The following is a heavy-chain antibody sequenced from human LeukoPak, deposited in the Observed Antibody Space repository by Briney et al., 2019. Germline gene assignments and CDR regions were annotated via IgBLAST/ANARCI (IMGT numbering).Heavy chain of an antibody. J-gene: IGHJ5*02. CDR2: INHSGST. CDR1: GGSFSGYY. V-gene: IGHV4-34*01. CDR3: ARQWEDDWFDP. D-gene: IGHD1-26*01. Sequence: SETLSLTCAVYGGSFSGYYWSWIRQPPGKGLEWIGEINHSGSTNYNPSLKSRVTISVDTSKNQFSLKLSSVTAADTAVYYCARQWEDDWFDPWGQGTLVTVSS.